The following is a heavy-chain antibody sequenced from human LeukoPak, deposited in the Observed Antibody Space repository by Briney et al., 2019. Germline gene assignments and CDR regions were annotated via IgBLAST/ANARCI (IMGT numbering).Heavy chain of an antibody. Sequence: LSGGSLRLSCAASGFTFSSYAMSWVRQAPGRGLEWVSYISNSGTTIYYADSVKGRFTISRDNAKNSLYLQMSSLRDVDTAVYFCARDEDTDVVVVPHIDYWGQGTLVTVSS. V-gene: IGHV3-48*02. J-gene: IGHJ4*02. CDR3: ARDEDTDVVVVPHIDY. CDR1: GFTFSSYA. CDR2: ISNSGTTI. D-gene: IGHD2-15*01.